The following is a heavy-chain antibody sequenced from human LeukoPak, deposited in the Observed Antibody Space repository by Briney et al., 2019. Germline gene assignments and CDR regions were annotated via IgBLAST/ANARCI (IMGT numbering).Heavy chain of an antibody. CDR2: INHSGST. Sequence: TSETLSLTCAVYGGSFSGYYWSWIRQPPGKGLEWIGEINHSGSTNYNPSLKSRVTISVDTSKNQFSLKLSSVTAADTAVYYCARAPPMVRGVINKSYYYYYYGMDVWGQGTTVTVSS. CDR1: GGSFSGYY. CDR3: ARAPPMVRGVINKSYYYYYYGMDV. J-gene: IGHJ6*02. V-gene: IGHV4-34*01. D-gene: IGHD3-10*01.